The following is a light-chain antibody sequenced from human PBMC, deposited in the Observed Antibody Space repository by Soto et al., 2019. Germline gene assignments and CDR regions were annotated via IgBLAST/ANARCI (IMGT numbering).Light chain of an antibody. CDR1: SSNIGGNS. CDR3: GSWDSSLSPYV. V-gene: IGLV1-51*01. Sequence: QSVLTQPPSVSAAPGQKVTISCSGSSSNIGGNSVSWYQQLPVTAPKLLIYDDNKRPSGIPDRFSGSKSGTSATLGITGFQTGDEADYYCGSWDSSLSPYVFGIGTKVTV. CDR2: DDN. J-gene: IGLJ1*01.